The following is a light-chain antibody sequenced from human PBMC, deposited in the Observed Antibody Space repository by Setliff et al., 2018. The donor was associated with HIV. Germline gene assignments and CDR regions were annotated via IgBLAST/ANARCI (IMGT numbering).Light chain of an antibody. CDR2: DVD. CDR1: SNDVGSYDR. CDR3: CSYAFKYTLI. Sequence: LTQPRSVSGSPGQSVTISCTGTSNDVGSYDRVSWYQQLPGKAPKLIISDVDKRPSGVPDRFSGSKSGDTASLTISGLQAEDEADYYCCSYAFKYTLIFGIGTKVTVL. V-gene: IGLV2-11*01. J-gene: IGLJ1*01.